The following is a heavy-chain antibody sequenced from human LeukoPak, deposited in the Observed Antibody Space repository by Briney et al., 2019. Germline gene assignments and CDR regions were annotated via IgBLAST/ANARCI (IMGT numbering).Heavy chain of an antibody. V-gene: IGHV5-51*01. D-gene: IGHD2-15*01. CDR2: IFPGDSDT. Sequence: GASLKISCKGSEYRFATYWIGWVRQMPGQGVEGVGIIFPGDSDTRYSPSFQGQVTISADKSISTAYLQWSSLKASDTAIYYCASEYCSGGNCYFDYWGQGTLVTVSS. CDR3: ASEYCSGGNCYFDY. J-gene: IGHJ4*02. CDR1: EYRFATYW.